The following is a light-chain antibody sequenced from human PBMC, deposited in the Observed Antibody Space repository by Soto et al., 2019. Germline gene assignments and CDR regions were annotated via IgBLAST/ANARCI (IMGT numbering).Light chain of an antibody. J-gene: IGKJ4*01. CDR3: QQSYSTLT. CDR2: AAS. Sequence: DIQLTQSPSFLSASVGDRVAITCRASQAISNYLNWYQQKPGKAPKLLIYAASSLQSGVPSRFSGSGSGTDFTLTISSLQPEDFATYYCQQSYSTLTFGGGTKVDIK. CDR1: QAISNY. V-gene: IGKV1-39*01.